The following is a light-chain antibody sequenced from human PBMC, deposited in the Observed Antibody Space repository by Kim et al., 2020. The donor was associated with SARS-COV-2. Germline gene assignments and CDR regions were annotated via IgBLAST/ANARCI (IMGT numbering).Light chain of an antibody. CDR1: SGSIASNY. J-gene: IGLJ3*02. CDR2: EDN. Sequence: KTVTISCTGSSGSIASNYVQWYQQRPGSAPPTVIYEDNQRPSGVPDRFSGSIDSSSNSASLTISGLKTEDEADYYCQSYDSSNRWVFGGGTQLTVL. CDR3: QSYDSSNRWV. V-gene: IGLV6-57*02.